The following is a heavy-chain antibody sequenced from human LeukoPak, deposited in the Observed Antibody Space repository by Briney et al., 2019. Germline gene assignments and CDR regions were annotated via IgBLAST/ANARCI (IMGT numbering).Heavy chain of an antibody. V-gene: IGHV3-23*01. Sequence: GGSLRLSCAASGFPFSTYAMSWVRQAPGKGLEWVSAIGGSGGSTYYADSVKGRFTISRDNSKNTLYLQMNSLRAEDTAVYYCAKDNRQWLGLRVFDPWGQGTLVTVSS. CDR2: IGGSGGST. CDR1: GFPFSTYA. CDR3: AKDNRQWLGLRVFDP. D-gene: IGHD6-19*01. J-gene: IGHJ5*02.